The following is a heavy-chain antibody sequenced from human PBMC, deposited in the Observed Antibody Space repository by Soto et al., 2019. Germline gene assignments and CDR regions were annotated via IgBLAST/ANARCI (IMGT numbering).Heavy chain of an antibody. J-gene: IGHJ4*02. CDR2: ISWNSGSI. D-gene: IGHD1-26*01. CDR3: AKDRGWELLMYYFDY. CDR1: GFTFDDYA. V-gene: IGHV3-9*01. Sequence: EVQLVESGGGLVQPGRSLRLSCAASGFTFDDYAMHWVRQAPGKGLVWVSGISWNSGSIGYADSVKGRFTISRDNAKNSLYLQMNSLRAEDTALYYCAKDRGWELLMYYFDYWGQGTLVTVSS.